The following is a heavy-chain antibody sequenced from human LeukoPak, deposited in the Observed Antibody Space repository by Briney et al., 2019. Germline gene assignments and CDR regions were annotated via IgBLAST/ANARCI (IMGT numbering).Heavy chain of an antibody. V-gene: IGHV4-59*01. Sequence: SETLSLTCTVSGGSISTYYWSWIRRPPGKGLEWIGYMYSSGSTNYNPSLKSRVTISVDTSKNQFSLRLSSVTAADTAVYYCARGGVVIPASFDPWGQGTLVTVSS. CDR2: MYSSGST. D-gene: IGHD2-2*01. CDR3: ARGGVVIPASFDP. CDR1: GGSISTYY. J-gene: IGHJ5*02.